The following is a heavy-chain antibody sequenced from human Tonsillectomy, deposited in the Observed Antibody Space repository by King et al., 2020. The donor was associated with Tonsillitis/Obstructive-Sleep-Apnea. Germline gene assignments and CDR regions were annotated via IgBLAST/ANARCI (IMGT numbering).Heavy chain of an antibody. CDR3: ARSGEDFWSGANYYYYFYMDV. J-gene: IGHJ6*03. CDR2: IYPGDSDT. V-gene: IGHV5-51*01. CDR1: GYSFTSYW. D-gene: IGHD3-3*01. Sequence: VQLVESGAEVKKPGESLKISCKGSGYSFTSYWIGWVRQMPGKGLEWMGIIYPGDSDTRYSPSFQGQVTISADKSISTAYLQWSSLKASDTAMYYCARSGEDFWSGANYYYYFYMDVWGKGTTVTVSS.